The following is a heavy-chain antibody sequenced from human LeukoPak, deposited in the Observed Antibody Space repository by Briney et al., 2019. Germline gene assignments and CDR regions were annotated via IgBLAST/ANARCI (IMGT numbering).Heavy chain of an antibody. J-gene: IGHJ6*03. CDR2: IYYSGST. CDR1: GGSISSSSYY. V-gene: IGHV4-39*07. CDR3: ARGFKSLNDCSSTSCYSFRQKIYYYYYMDV. Sequence: SETLSLTCTVSGGSISSSSYYWGWIRQPPGKGLEWIGSIYYSGSTYYNPSLKSRVTISVDTSKNQFSLKLSSVTAADTAVYYCARGFKSLNDCSSTSCYSFRQKIYYYYYMDVWGKGTTVTVSS. D-gene: IGHD2-2*02.